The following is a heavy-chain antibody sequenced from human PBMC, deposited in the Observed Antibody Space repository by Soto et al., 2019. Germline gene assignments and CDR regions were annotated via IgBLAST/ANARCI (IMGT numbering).Heavy chain of an antibody. V-gene: IGHV3-11*06. CDR1: GFTFSDYY. CDR3: ARGGPRYYYDSSGYIPLDY. Sequence: GSLRLSCAASGFTFSDYYMSWIRQAPGKGLEWVSYISSSSSYTNYADSVKGRFTISRDNAKNSLYLQMNSLRAEDTAVYYCARGGPRYYYDSSGYIPLDYWGQGTLVTVSS. J-gene: IGHJ4*02. D-gene: IGHD3-22*01. CDR2: ISSSSSYT.